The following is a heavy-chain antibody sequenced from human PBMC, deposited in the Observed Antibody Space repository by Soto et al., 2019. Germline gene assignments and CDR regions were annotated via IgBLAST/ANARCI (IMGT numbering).Heavy chain of an antibody. CDR1: GYTFTGYY. J-gene: IGHJ4*02. V-gene: IGHV1-2*04. Sequence: ASVKVSCKASGYTFTGYYMHWVRQAPGQGLEWMGWINPNSGGTNYAQKFQGWVTMTRDTSISTAYMELSRLRSDDTAVYYCARGGIFGVVIMLEYYFDYWGQGTLVTVSS. CDR2: INPNSGGT. D-gene: IGHD3-3*01. CDR3: ARGGIFGVVIMLEYYFDY.